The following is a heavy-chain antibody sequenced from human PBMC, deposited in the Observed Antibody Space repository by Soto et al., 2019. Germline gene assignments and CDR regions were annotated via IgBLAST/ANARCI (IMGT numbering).Heavy chain of an antibody. Sequence: QVQLVQSGAEVKKPGSSVKVSCKASGDVFRSYGINWVRQAPGQGLEWMGGIIPISGTTNYAQKFQGRVAMTADESTDIGYMGLSRLRYEDTAVYFCARVRCFNGLCHTADYGMDVWGQGTTVTVSS. V-gene: IGHV1-69*01. CDR1: GDVFRSYG. J-gene: IGHJ6*02. CDR2: IIPISGTT. D-gene: IGHD2-8*01. CDR3: ARVRCFNGLCHTADYGMDV.